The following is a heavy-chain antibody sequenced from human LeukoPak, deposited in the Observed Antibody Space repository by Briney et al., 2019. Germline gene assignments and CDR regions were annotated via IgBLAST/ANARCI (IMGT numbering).Heavy chain of an antibody. Sequence: PGGSLRLSCAASGFTFSSYAMSWVPQAPGKGLEWVSTISGSGGSIYYADSVKGRFTISRDTSKNTLYLQMNSLRADDTAVYYCAKDWLSGNYYYFDYWGQGTLVTVSS. CDR3: AKDWLSGNYYYFDY. J-gene: IGHJ4*02. CDR2: ISGSGGSI. CDR1: GFTFSSYA. D-gene: IGHD1-26*01. V-gene: IGHV3-23*01.